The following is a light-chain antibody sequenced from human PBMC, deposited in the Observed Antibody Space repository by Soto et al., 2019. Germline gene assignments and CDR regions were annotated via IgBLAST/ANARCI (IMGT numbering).Light chain of an antibody. CDR1: QGISNY. CDR2: AAS. J-gene: IGKJ4*01. V-gene: IGKV1-16*01. CDR3: QQYNSYS. Sequence: DIQMTQSPSSLSASVGDRVNITCRASQGISNYLAWFQLKPGKVPKRLMYAASTLQSGVPSRFSGSGSGTEFTLTISSLQPDDFATYYCQQYNSYSFGGGTKVDIK.